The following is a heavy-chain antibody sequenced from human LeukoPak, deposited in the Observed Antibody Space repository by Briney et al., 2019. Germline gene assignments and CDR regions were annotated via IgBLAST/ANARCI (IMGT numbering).Heavy chain of an antibody. V-gene: IGHV3-43D*03. D-gene: IGHD3-10*01. Sequence: GGSLRLSCAASGFNFGHYAMQWVRQAPGKGQEWVSLISWDASGTYYADSVKGRFTISRDNSKNSLSLQMNSLRPEDTALYYCAKERRGYYMDVWGKGTTVTVSS. CDR2: ISWDASGT. J-gene: IGHJ6*03. CDR1: GFNFGHYA. CDR3: AKERRGYYMDV.